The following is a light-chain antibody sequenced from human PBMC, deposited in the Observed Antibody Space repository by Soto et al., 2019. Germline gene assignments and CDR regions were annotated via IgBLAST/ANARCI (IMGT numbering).Light chain of an antibody. CDR2: GAS. V-gene: IGKV3-20*01. CDR1: QSISSY. CDR3: QQYGSLSWT. J-gene: IGKJ1*01. Sequence: EILLTQSPATLSLSPLEIATLSFMASQSISSYLAWYQQKPGQAPRILIFGASGRATGIPDRFSGSGSGTDFTLTISRLEPEDFAVYYCQQYGSLSWTFGQGTKVDI.